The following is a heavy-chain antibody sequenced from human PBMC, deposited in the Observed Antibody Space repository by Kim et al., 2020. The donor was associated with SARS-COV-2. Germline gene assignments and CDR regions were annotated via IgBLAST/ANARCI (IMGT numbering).Heavy chain of an antibody. CDR2: IIPLFGTA. Sequence: SVKVSCKASGGTFSSYNVNWVRQAPGQGLEWMAGIIPLFGTANYAQKFQGRVTITADESTSTAYMELRRLRSEDTAVYLCARDYEKAGEAVGGYFYFWGQGTVVTVSS. CDR1: GGTFSSYN. CDR3: ARDYEKAGEAVGGYFYF. D-gene: IGHD1-26*01. V-gene: IGHV1-69*13. J-gene: IGHJ4*02.